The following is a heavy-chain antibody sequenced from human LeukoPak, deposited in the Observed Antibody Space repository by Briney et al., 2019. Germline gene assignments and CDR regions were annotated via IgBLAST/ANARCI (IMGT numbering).Heavy chain of an antibody. CDR1: GFTFDDYA. J-gene: IGHJ4*02. CDR3: AKPYYDSSGYYYFDY. D-gene: IGHD3-22*01. V-gene: IGHV3-43D*04. CDR2: ISWDGGST. Sequence: GGSLRLSCAASGFTFDDYAMHWVRQAPGKGLEWVSLISWDGGSTYYADSVKGRFTISRDNSKNSLYLQMNGLRAEDTALYYCAKPYYDSSGYYYFDYWGQGTLVTVSS.